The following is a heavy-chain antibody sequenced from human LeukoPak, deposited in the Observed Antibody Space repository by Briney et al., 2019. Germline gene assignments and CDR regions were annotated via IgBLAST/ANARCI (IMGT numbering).Heavy chain of an antibody. J-gene: IGHJ6*03. CDR1: GGSFSSDSYY. V-gene: IGHV4-61*02. D-gene: IGHD1-14*01. CDR2: IYTSGST. Sequence: SSETLSLTCTVSGGSFSSDSYYWNWIRQPAGKGLEWIGRIYTSGSTKYKPSLKSRVTISVDTPKNQFSLKLRSVTAADTAVYYCAREVRTTLYYHYMDVWGKGTTVTVSS. CDR3: AREVRTTLYYHYMDV.